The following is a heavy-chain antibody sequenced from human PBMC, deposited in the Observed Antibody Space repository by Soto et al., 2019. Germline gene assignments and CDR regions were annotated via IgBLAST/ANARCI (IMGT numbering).Heavy chain of an antibody. J-gene: IGHJ4*02. CDR2: ISWNSGSI. V-gene: IGHV3-9*01. CDR3: VKDIHEQWLVSHFEY. Sequence: EVQLVESRGGLVQPGRTLRLSCVASGFTFDTYAMHWVRQAPGKGLEWVSGISWNSGSIGYEDSVKGRFTISRDNAQNSLYLVMNSLRVEDTAFYYCVKDIHEQWLVSHFEYWGQGALVTVSS. CDR1: GFTFDTYA. D-gene: IGHD6-19*01.